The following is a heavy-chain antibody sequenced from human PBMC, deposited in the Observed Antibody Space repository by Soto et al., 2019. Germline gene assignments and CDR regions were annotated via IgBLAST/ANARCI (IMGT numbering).Heavy chain of an antibody. CDR2: ILVGGST. D-gene: IGHD2-8*02. CDR1: GFICSSYD. Sequence: PGGSLILSCAASGFICSSYDMSWVRQAPGKGLEWVSTILVGGSTYYEDSVKGRFTISRDRSKNTLYLQMNSLTAGDTAVYYCAKATATGGGAFDICGQGTMVTVSS. CDR3: AKATATGGGAFDI. V-gene: IGHV3-23*01. J-gene: IGHJ3*02.